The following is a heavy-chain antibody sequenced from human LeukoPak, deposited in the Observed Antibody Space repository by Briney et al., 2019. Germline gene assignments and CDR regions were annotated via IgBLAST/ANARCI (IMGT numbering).Heavy chain of an antibody. CDR3: ARHAHYYDSSGYYPPAGYFDY. CDR1: GGSISSYY. J-gene: IGHJ4*02. Sequence: SETLSLTCTVSGGSISSYYWSWIRQPPGKGLEWIGYIYYSGSTNYNPSLKSRVTISVDTSKNQFFLKLSSVTAADTAVYYCARHAHYYDSSGYYPPAGYFDYWGQGTLVTVSS. D-gene: IGHD3-22*01. CDR2: IYYSGST. V-gene: IGHV4-59*08.